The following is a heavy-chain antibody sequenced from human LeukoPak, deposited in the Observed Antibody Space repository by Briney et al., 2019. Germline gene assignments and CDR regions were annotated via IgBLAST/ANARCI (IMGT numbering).Heavy chain of an antibody. Sequence: GGSLRLSCAASGFTFSNYWMTWVRQAPGKGLEWVANIKHDGSEDYYLDSVKGRFTISRDNAKSSMWLQMNSLRDEDTAVYYCARDLKSAAAAIYYYYYMDVWGKGTTVTVSS. CDR1: GFTFSNYW. CDR3: ARDLKSAAAAIYYYYYMDV. D-gene: IGHD6-13*01. V-gene: IGHV3-7*01. CDR2: IKHDGSED. J-gene: IGHJ6*03.